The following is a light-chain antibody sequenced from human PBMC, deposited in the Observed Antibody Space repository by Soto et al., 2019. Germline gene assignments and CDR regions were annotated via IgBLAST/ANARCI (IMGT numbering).Light chain of an antibody. CDR3: QQLNSYPLT. V-gene: IGKV1-8*01. CDR1: QGISSY. Sequence: AIRMTQSPSSCYGSTGDRVTITCRASQGISSYLAWYQQKPGKAPKLLIYAASTLQSGVPSRFSGSGSGTDFTLTISCLQSEDFATYYCQQLNSYPLTFGGGTKVDIK. CDR2: AAS. J-gene: IGKJ4*01.